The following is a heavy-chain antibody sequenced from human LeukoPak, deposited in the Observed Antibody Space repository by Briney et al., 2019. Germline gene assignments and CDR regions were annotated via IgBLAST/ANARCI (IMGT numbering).Heavy chain of an antibody. D-gene: IGHD6-19*01. CDR2: ISGSGGST. CDR1: GFTFSSYA. V-gene: IGHV3-23*01. Sequence: GGSLRPSCAASGFTFSSYAMSWVRQAPGKGLEWVSAISGSGGSTYYADSVKGRFTISRDNSKNTLYLQMDSLRAEDTAVYYCAKTSSGWRVNWFDPWGQGTLVNVSS. J-gene: IGHJ5*02. CDR3: AKTSSGWRVNWFDP.